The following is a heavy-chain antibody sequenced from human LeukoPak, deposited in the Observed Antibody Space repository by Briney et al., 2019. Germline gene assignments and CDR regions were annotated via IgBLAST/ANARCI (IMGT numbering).Heavy chain of an antibody. CDR3: ARQGEQYSSSSWFDP. D-gene: IGHD6-6*01. CDR1: GYTFTNYY. V-gene: IGHV1-69*13. CDR2: IIPIFGTA. Sequence: SVKVSCKASGYTFTNYYMHWVRQAPGQGLEWMGGIIPIFGTANYAQKFQGRVTITADESTSTAYMELSSLRSEDTAVYYCARQGEQYSSSSWFDPWGQGTLVTVSS. J-gene: IGHJ5*02.